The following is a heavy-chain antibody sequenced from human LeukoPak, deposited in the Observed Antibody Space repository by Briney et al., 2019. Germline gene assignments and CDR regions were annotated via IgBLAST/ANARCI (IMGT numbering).Heavy chain of an antibody. CDR2: IYYSGST. J-gene: IGHJ4*02. V-gene: IGHV4-59*08. Sequence: SETLTLTCTVSGGSISSYYWSWIRQPPGKGLEWIGYIYYSGSTNYNPSLKSRVTISVDTSKNQFSLKLSSVTAADTAVYYCATRGRARDYWGQGTLVTVSS. CDR1: GGSISSYY. CDR3: ATRGRARDY. D-gene: IGHD3-10*01.